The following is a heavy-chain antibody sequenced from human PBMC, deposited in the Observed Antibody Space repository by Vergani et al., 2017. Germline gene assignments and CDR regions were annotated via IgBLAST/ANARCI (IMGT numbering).Heavy chain of an antibody. CDR2: IDPADSDT. CDR3: ARLYGRDSSGSKYFDY. V-gene: IGHV5-51*01. D-gene: IGHD3-22*01. CDR1: GYSFTNYW. Sequence: EVQLVQSGVEVKKPGESLKISCQISGYSFTNYWIGWVRQMPGKGLEWMGIIDPADSDTRYSPSFQGQVTISVDKSISTAYLQRSSLRASDSAMYYCARLYGRDSSGSKYFDYWGQGTLVTVSS. J-gene: IGHJ4*02.